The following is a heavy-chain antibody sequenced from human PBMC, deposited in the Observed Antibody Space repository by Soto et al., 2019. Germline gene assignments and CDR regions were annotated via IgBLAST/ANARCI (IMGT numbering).Heavy chain of an antibody. J-gene: IGHJ4*02. D-gene: IGHD6-19*01. CDR1: GFTFSDYA. V-gene: IGHV3-30*18. Sequence: VQLVESGGGVVQPGRSLRLSCAASGFTFSDYAMHWVRQAPGKGLEWVAVVSHDGRNTHYADSVKGRFTISRDSSKNTVSLEMNSLRAEKTADYYGAKGGRQWLVTSDFNYWGQGALVTVSS. CDR3: AKGGRQWLVTSDFNY. CDR2: VSHDGRNT.